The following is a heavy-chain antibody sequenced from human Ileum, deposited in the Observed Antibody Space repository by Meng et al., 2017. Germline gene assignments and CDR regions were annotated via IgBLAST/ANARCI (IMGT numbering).Heavy chain of an antibody. CDR2: IRSKIKNYVT. V-gene: IGHV3-73*01. J-gene: IGHJ3*02. CDR3: TIYNSGHI. Sequence: GGSLRLSCAVSGFIFSGCDIHWVRQASGKGLEWVGRIRSKIKNYVTSYGASVKGRFTISGDDSQNTAYLHMSSLKGEDTALYYCTIYNSGHIWGQGTRVTGSS. CDR1: GFIFSGCD. D-gene: IGHD6-19*01.